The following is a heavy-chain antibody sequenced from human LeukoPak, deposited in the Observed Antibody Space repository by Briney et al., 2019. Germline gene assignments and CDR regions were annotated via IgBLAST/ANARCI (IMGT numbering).Heavy chain of an antibody. CDR3: ARNQRGIVGATTVDY. CDR1: GYTFTGYY. D-gene: IGHD1-26*01. CDR2: INPNSGGT. Sequence: ASVKVSCKASGYTFTGYYMHWVRQAPGQGLEWMGWINPNSGGTNYAQKFQGRVTMTRGTSISTAYMELSRLRSDDTAVYYCARNQRGIVGATTVDYWGQGTLVTVSS. J-gene: IGHJ4*02. V-gene: IGHV1-2*02.